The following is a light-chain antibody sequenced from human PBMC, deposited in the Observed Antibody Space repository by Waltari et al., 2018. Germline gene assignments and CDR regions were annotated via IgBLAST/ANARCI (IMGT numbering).Light chain of an antibody. CDR3: QQYNGLPLT. Sequence: DIQMTQSPSSVSASVGDRVTITCQASHDLINYITWYHQKPGKAPKVLIYGASNLEAGVPSRFSGSGSGTHFTFTISSLQPEDIGRYYCQQYNGLPLTFGGGTMVAIK. V-gene: IGKV1-33*01. CDR2: GAS. CDR1: HDLINY. J-gene: IGKJ4*01.